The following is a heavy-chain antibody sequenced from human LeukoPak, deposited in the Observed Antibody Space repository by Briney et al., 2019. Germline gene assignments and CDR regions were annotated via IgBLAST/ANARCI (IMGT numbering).Heavy chain of an antibody. J-gene: IGHJ4*02. CDR1: GFTFSNHG. CDR3: AKGSGGSGSYSKYYFDY. Sequence: TGGSLRLSCAVSGFTFSNHGMHWVRQAPGKGLEWVAVISYDGSNKYYADCVKGRVTISRDNSKNSLYLQMNILRAEDTAVYYCAKGSGGSGSYSKYYFDYWGQGTLVTVSS. V-gene: IGHV3-30*18. CDR2: ISYDGSNK. D-gene: IGHD3-10*01.